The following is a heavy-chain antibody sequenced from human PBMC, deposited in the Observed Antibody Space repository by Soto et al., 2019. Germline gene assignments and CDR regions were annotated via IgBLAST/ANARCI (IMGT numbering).Heavy chain of an antibody. CDR2: VFDFGST. D-gene: IGHD3-22*01. CDR3: ARLIEGYPPHNYFDH. J-gene: IGHJ5*02. Sequence: PXETLSLTCSVSGYSVKSSYWAWIRQSPGRAPEWVGYVFDFGSTGYHPSLKGRLTISMDTSKNQVSLSLRSVTVADTGIYYCARLIEGYPPHNYFDHWGQGTLVTVSS. V-gene: IGHV4-59*02. CDR1: GYSVKSSY.